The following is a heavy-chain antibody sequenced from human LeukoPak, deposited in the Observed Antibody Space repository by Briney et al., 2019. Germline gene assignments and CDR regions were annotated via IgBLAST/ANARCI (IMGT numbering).Heavy chain of an antibody. CDR1: GFTFSSHW. CDR3: ARDGSGSPDY. Sequence: PGGSLRLSCAASGFTFSSHWMHWVRQAPGKGLEWVSYISSSSSYTNYADSVKGRFTISRDNAKNSLYLQMNSLRAEDTAVYYCARDGSGSPDYWGQGTLVTVSS. J-gene: IGHJ4*02. D-gene: IGHD3-10*01. V-gene: IGHV3-21*05. CDR2: ISSSSSYT.